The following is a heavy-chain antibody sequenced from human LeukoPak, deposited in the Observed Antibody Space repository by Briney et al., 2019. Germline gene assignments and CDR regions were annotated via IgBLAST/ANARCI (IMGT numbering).Heavy chain of an antibody. V-gene: IGHV4-38-2*02. D-gene: IGHD2-2*01. CDR2: IYHSGST. CDR1: GYSISSGYY. CDR3: ARDTVYCSSTSCYVEWSRAFDI. J-gene: IGHJ3*02. Sequence: SETLSLTCTVSGYSISSGYYWGWIRQPPGKGLEWIGSIYHSGSTYYNPSLKSRVTISVDTSKNQFSLKLSSVTAADTAVYYCARDTVYCSSTSCYVEWSRAFDIWGQGTMVTVSS.